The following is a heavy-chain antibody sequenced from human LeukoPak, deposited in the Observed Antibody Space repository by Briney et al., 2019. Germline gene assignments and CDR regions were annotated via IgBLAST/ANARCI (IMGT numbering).Heavy chain of an antibody. Sequence: GRSLRLSCAASGFAFSTYAMHWVRQAPGKGLEWVAVITYDESNKFYGDSVRGRFTISRDVSKNTLYLQMNSLRTEDTAMYFCASDYADYWGQGTLVTVSS. CDR2: ITYDESNK. CDR1: GFAFSTYA. V-gene: IGHV3-30-3*01. D-gene: IGHD4-17*01. J-gene: IGHJ4*02. CDR3: ASDYADY.